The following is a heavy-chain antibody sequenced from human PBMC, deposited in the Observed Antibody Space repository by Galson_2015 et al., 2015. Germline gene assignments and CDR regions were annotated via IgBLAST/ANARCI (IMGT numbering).Heavy chain of an antibody. D-gene: IGHD3-22*01. J-gene: IGHJ3*02. Sequence: SLRLSCAASGFTFSSYSMNWVRQAPGKGLEWVSYISSSSSTIYYADSVKGRFTISRDNAKNSLYLQMNSLRDEDTAVYYCARESVYYDSSGFQPDAFDIWGQGTMVTVSS. V-gene: IGHV3-48*02. CDR2: ISSSSSTI. CDR3: ARESVYYDSSGFQPDAFDI. CDR1: GFTFSSYS.